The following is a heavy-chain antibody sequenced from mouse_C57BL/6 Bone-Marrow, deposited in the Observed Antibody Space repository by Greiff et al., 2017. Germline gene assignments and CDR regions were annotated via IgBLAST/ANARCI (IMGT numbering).Heavy chain of an antibody. V-gene: IGHV5-15*04. CDR2: ISNLAYSI. CDR3: ARRLGQYYYAMDY. D-gene: IGHD4-1*01. J-gene: IGHJ4*01. CDR1: GFTFSDYG. Sequence: EVKLMESGGGLVQPGGSLKLSCAASGFTFSDYGMAWVRQAPRKGPEWVAFISNLAYSIYYADTVTCRFTISRENAKNTLYLEMSSLRSEDTAMYYCARRLGQYYYAMDYWGQGTSVTVSS.